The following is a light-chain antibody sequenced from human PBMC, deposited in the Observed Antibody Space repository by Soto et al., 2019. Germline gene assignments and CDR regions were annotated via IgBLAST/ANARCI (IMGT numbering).Light chain of an antibody. CDR1: QSIGSSY. Sequence: VLTQSPGTLSLSPGERATISCRASQSIGSSYLAWYQHKPGQAPRLLIYGASSRATGISPRFSGSGSGTDFTLTISRLESEDCGVYYCQQYGGSPPFTFGQGTSLEIK. CDR3: QQYGGSPPFT. V-gene: IGKV3-20*01. J-gene: IGKJ2*01. CDR2: GAS.